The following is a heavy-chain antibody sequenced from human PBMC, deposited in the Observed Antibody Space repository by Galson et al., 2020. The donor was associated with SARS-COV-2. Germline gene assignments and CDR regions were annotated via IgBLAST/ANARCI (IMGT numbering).Heavy chain of an antibody. V-gene: IGHV4-31*03. D-gene: IGHD3-22*01. J-gene: IGHJ5*02. CDR1: GGPISSDGSY. Sequence: SETLSLTCTVSGGPISSDGSYWSCIRQHPGQGREWIVYIYYTGSTYYNPSLNSRATMSVDTSNNQFSLKLSSVTAADTAMYYCARDVNHRGQWFFGPWGQGTLVTVSS. CDR2: IYYTGST. CDR3: ARDVNHRGQWFFGP.